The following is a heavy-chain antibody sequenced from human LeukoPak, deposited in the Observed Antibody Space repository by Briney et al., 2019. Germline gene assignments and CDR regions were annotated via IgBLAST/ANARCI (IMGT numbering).Heavy chain of an antibody. Sequence: PSETLSLTCTVSGGSISSNCWSWIRQPPGKGLEWIGCIYASGTPNYNPSLKGRLTLSVDTYNSQFSLTVMSVTAADTAVYYCGGRGFWGQGTLVTVSS. CDR1: GGSISSNC. V-gene: IGHV4-4*09. D-gene: IGHD3-10*01. CDR3: GGRGF. J-gene: IGHJ4*02. CDR2: IYASGTP.